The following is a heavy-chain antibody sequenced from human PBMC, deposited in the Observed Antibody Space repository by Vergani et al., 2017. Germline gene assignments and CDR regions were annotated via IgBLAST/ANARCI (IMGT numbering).Heavy chain of an antibody. D-gene: IGHD3-22*01. CDR3: ARGYDSSGYYDVFDY. V-gene: IGHV4-34*01. J-gene: IGHJ4*02. CDR1: GGSFSGYY. CDR2: INRSGST. Sequence: QVQLQQWGAGLLKPSETLSHTCAVYGGSFSGYYWSWIRQPPGKGLEWIGEINRSGSTNYNPSHKSRVTISVDTSKNQFSLKLSCVTAADTAVYYCARGYDSSGYYDVFDYWGQGTLVTVSS.